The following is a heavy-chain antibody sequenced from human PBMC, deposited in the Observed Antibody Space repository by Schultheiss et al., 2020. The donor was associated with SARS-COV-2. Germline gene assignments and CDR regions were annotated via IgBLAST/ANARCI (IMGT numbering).Heavy chain of an antibody. Sequence: GGSLRLSCAGFGFNFSTYGMHWVRQAPGKGLEWVAVIWYDGSNKYYADSVKGRFAISRDNAKNTVYLQMNSLRAEDTAVYYCARVVVGYIDVVVPSDYWGQGTLVTVSS. CDR2: IWYDGSNK. CDR1: GFNFSTYG. J-gene: IGHJ4*02. CDR3: ARVVVGYIDVVVPSDY. D-gene: IGHD2-2*01. V-gene: IGHV3-33*08.